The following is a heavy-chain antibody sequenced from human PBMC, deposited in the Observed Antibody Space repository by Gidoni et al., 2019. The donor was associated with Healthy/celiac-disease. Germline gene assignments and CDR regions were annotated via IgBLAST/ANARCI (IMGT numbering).Heavy chain of an antibody. CDR1: GGTFSSYT. J-gene: IGHJ4*02. D-gene: IGHD5-12*01. CDR2: IIPILGIA. V-gene: IGHV1-69*02. Sequence: QVQLVQSGAEVKKPGSSVKVSCKDAGGTFSSYTISWVRQAPGQGLEWMGRIIPILGIANSAQKFPGKVTITADKSTSTAYMELSSLRSEDTAVYSCARPRGGEGQSGYDLDYWGQGTLVTVSS. CDR3: ARPRGGEGQSGYDLDY.